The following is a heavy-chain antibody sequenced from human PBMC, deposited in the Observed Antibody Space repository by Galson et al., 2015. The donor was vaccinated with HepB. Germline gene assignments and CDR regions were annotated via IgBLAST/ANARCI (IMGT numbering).Heavy chain of an antibody. CDR3: VKDYSNYIGAMAV. CDR2: IDISGGRA. D-gene: IGHD4-11*01. CDR1: GVTFSSSA. Sequence: SLRLSCAVSGVTFSSSAMSWVRQAPGKGLEWVSTIDISGGRANYADSVKGRFTISRENSKNTLSLPMNSLRVEDKALYYCVKDYSNYIGAMAVWGQGTTVTVSS. J-gene: IGHJ6*02. V-gene: IGHV3-23*01.